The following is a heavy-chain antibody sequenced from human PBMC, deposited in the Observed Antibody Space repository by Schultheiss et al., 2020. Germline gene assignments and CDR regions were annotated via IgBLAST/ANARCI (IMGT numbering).Heavy chain of an antibody. V-gene: IGHV3-53*01. CDR1: GFTVSSNY. J-gene: IGHJ4*02. D-gene: IGHD2-15*01. CDR2: IYSGGST. Sequence: GGSLRLSCAASGFTVSSNYMSWVRQAPGKGLEWVSVIYSGGSTYYADSVKGRFTISRDNSKNTLYLQMNSLRAEDTAVYYCAAWYSSDGSFDYWGQGTLVTVSS. CDR3: AAWYSSDGSFDY.